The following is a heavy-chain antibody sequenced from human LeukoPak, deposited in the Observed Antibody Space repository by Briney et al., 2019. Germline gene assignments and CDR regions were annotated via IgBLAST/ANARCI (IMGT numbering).Heavy chain of an antibody. D-gene: IGHD3-22*01. CDR2: IYYSGST. J-gene: IGHJ4*02. CDR3: ARGDYYDRTVYFDY. V-gene: IGHV4-59*12. CDR1: AGSIRSYY. Sequence: SETLSLTCTVSAGSIRSYYWSWIRQPPGKGLEWIGYIYYSGSTNYNPSLKSRVTISVDMSKNQFSLKLSSVTAADTAVYYCARGDYYDRTVYFDYWGQGTLVTVSS.